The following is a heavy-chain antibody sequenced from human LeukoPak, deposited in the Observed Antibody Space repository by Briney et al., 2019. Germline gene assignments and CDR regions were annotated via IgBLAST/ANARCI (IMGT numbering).Heavy chain of an antibody. CDR1: GFTFSMYT. CDR3: ARDVYGSGSYSAFDI. Sequence: GGSLRLSCAASGFTFSMYTMNWVRQAPGTGLEWVSGISSGSSYIYYADSVKGRFTISRDNAKNSPYLQINSLRADDTAVYYCARDVYGSGSYSAFDIWGQGTMVTVSS. J-gene: IGHJ3*02. CDR2: ISSGSSYI. D-gene: IGHD3-10*01. V-gene: IGHV3-21*01.